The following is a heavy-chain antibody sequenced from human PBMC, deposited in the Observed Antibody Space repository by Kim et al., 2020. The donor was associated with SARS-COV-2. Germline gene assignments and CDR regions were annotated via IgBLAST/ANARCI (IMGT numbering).Heavy chain of an antibody. CDR1: GFTFSSYA. V-gene: IGHV3-23*01. CDR2: ISGSGGTT. Sequence: GGSLRLSCAASGFTFSSYAMSWVRQAPGKGLEWVSAISGSGGTTYYAVSVKGRFTISRDHSKNTLYLEMNSLRAEDTAVYYCSKGDCSSSSCRFDYWGQATQLTVS. D-gene: IGHD2-2*01. J-gene: IGHJ4*02. CDR3: SKGDCSSSSCRFDY.